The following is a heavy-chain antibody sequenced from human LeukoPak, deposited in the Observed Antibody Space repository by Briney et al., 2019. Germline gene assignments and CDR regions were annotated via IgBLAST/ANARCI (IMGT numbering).Heavy chain of an antibody. CDR3: AKAFYSSGWYYFDY. Sequence: WASVKVSCKASGYTFTSYDINWVRQATGQGLEWMGWINPNSGGTNYAQKFQGRVTMTRDTSISTAYMELSRLRSDDTAVYYCAKAFYSSGWYYFDYWGQGTLVTVSS. D-gene: IGHD6-19*01. J-gene: IGHJ4*02. CDR2: INPNSGGT. CDR1: GYTFTSYD. V-gene: IGHV1-2*02.